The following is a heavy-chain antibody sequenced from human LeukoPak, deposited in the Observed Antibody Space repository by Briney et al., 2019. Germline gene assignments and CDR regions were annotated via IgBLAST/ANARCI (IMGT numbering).Heavy chain of an antibody. D-gene: IGHD3-22*01. CDR2: ISYDGSNK. V-gene: IGHV3-30-3*01. CDR3: ARDLYYYDSSGFDY. Sequence: GGSLRLSCAASGFTFSSYAMHWVRQAPGKGLEWVAVISYDGSNKYYADSVKGRFTISRDNSKNTLYLQMNSLRAEDTAVYYCARDLYYYDSSGFDYWGQGTLVTVSS. CDR1: GFTFSSYA. J-gene: IGHJ4*02.